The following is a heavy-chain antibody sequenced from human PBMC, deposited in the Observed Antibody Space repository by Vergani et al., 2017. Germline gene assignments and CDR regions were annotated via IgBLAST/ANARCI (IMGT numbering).Heavy chain of an antibody. CDR3: ARDLRLLYNRFDP. J-gene: IGHJ5*02. CDR2: TWYDGNNK. V-gene: IGHV3-33*01. Sequence: QVQLVESWGGVVQPGRSLRLSCAASGFTFNQYGMHWVRQAPGKGLEWVAVTWYDGNNKQYADSVKGRFTISRDNSKSTMYLQMNSLRDEDTGVYYCARDLRLLYNRFDPWGQGILVTVSS. CDR1: GFTFNQYG. D-gene: IGHD1-14*01.